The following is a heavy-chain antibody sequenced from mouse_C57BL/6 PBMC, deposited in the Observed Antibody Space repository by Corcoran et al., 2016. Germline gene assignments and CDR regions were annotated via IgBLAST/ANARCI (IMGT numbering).Heavy chain of an antibody. CDR3: ARKDGYYDYFDY. CDR1: GYTFTDYY. J-gene: IGHJ2*01. CDR2: INPNNGGT. D-gene: IGHD2-3*01. Sequence: EVQLQQSGPELVKPGASVKISCKASGYTFTDYYMNWVKQSHGKSLEWIGDINPNNGGTSYNQKFKGKATLTVDKSSSTAYMELRGLTSEDSAVYYCARKDGYYDYFDYWGQGTTLTVSS. V-gene: IGHV1-26*01.